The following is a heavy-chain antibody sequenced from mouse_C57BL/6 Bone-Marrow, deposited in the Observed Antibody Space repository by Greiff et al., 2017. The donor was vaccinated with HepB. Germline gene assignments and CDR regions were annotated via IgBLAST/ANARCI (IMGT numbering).Heavy chain of an antibody. J-gene: IGHJ2*01. CDR2: INPNNGGT. CDR1: GYTFTDYN. V-gene: IGHV1-18*01. CDR3: ARESRGYYGSSPLFDY. D-gene: IGHD1-1*01. Sequence: VQLKESGPELVKPGASVKIPCKASGYTFTDYNMDWVKQSHGKSLEWIGDINPNNGGTIYNQKFKGKATLTVDKSSSTAYMELRSLTSEDTAVYDCARESRGYYGSSPLFDYWGQGTTLTVSS.